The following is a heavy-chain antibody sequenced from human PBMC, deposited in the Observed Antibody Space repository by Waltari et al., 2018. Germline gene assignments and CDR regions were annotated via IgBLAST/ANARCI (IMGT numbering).Heavy chain of an antibody. CDR2: INHSGST. CDR3: ARGRAAAADYYYMDV. J-gene: IGHJ6*03. D-gene: IGHD6-13*01. CDR1: GGSFSGYY. Sequence: QVQLQQWGAGLLKPSETLSLTCAVYGGSFSGYYWSWIRQPPGKGLEWIGEINHSGSTNYNPSLKSRVTISVDTSKNQFSLKLSSVTAADTAVYYCARGRAAAADYYYMDVWGKGTTVTVSS. V-gene: IGHV4-34*01.